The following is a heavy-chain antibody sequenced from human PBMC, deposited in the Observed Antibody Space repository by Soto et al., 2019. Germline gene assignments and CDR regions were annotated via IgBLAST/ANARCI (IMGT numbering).Heavy chain of an antibody. J-gene: IGHJ5*02. D-gene: IGHD5-12*01. CDR2: ISGSGGST. CDR1: GFTFSSYA. Sequence: PGGSLRLSCAASGFTFSSYAMSWVRQAPGKGLEWVSAISGSGGSTYYADSVRGRFTISRDNSKNTLYLQMNSLRAEDTAIYYCAKDFRVGYDYYQWFDARGQGTLVTVSS. V-gene: IGHV3-23*01. CDR3: AKDFRVGYDYYQWFDA.